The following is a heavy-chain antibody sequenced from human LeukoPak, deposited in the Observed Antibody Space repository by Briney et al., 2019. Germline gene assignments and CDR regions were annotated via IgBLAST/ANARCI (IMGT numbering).Heavy chain of an antibody. J-gene: IGHJ3*02. Sequence: GGSLRLSCAASGFTFSSYSMNWVRQAPGKGLEWVSSISSSSSYIYYADSVKGRFTISRDNAKNSLYLQMNSLRAEDTAVYYCARDLVGMGPAFDIWGQGTMVTVSS. CDR3: ARDLVGMGPAFDI. D-gene: IGHD2-15*01. V-gene: IGHV3-21*01. CDR1: GFTFSSYS. CDR2: ISSSSSYI.